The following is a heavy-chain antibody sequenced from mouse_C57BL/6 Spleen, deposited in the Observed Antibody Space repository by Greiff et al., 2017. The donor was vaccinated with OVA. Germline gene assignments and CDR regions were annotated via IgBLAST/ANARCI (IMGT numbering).Heavy chain of an antibody. CDR3: AKGDYRYFDV. V-gene: IGHV3-6*01. CDR2: ISYDGSN. Sequence: EVKLVESGPGLVKPSQSLSLTCSVTGYSITSGYYWNWIRQFPGNKLEWMGYISYDGSNNYNPSLKNRISITRDTSKNQFFLKLNSVTTEDTATYYCAKGDYRYFDVWGTGTTVTVSS. CDR1: GYSITSGYY. J-gene: IGHJ1*03. D-gene: IGHD2-12*01.